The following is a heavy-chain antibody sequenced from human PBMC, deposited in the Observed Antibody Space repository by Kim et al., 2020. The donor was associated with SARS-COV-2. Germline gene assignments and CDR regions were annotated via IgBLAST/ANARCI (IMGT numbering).Heavy chain of an antibody. D-gene: IGHD3-10*01. J-gene: IGHJ6*02. Sequence: GGSLRLSCAASGFTFSSYAMHWVRQAPGKGLEWVAVISYDGSNKYYADSVKGRFTISRDNSKNTLYLQMNSLRAEDTAVYYCARGLGITMVRGVIMDDYYYYGMDVWGQGTTVTVSS. CDR3: ARGLGITMVRGVIMDDYYYYGMDV. V-gene: IGHV3-30*04. CDR1: GFTFSSYA. CDR2: ISYDGSNK.